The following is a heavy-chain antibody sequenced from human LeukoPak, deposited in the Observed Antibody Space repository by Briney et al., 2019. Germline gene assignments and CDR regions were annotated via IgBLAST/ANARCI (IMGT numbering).Heavy chain of an antibody. D-gene: IGHD2-8*01. Sequence: GGSLRPSCAASGFSFSSYSFNWVRQAPGKGLEWVSSISSNNVYIYYADSVKGRFSISRDNAKNSLYLQMSSLRADDTAVYYCARDQNPASGVPPLDHWGQGTLVTVSS. CDR2: ISSNNVYI. V-gene: IGHV3-21*01. CDR1: GFSFSSYS. J-gene: IGHJ4*02. CDR3: ARDQNPASGVPPLDH.